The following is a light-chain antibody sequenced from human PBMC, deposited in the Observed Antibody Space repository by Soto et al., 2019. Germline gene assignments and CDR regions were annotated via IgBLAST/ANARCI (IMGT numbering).Light chain of an antibody. J-gene: IGKJ2*01. CDR1: QSVSSN. Sequence: EIVMTQSPATLSVSPGERATISCRASQSVSSNLAWYQQKPGQAPRRLIHGASTRATGIPARFSGSGSGTEFTLTISSLQSEDFAVYYCQQDNNWPPYTFGQGTKLEIK. CDR2: GAS. V-gene: IGKV3-15*01. CDR3: QQDNNWPPYT.